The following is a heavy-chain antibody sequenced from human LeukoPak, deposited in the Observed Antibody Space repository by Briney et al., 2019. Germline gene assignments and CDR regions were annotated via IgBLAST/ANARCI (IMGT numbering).Heavy chain of an antibody. CDR3: AKDFGGDYLTKTFDY. D-gene: IGHD4-17*01. Sequence: PGGSLRLSCAASGFTFSSYGMHWVRQAPGKGLEWVAFIRYDGSNKYYADSVKGRFTISRDNSKNTLYLQMNSLRAEDTAVYYCAKDFGGDYLTKTFDYWGQGTLVTVSS. CDR2: IRYDGSNK. J-gene: IGHJ4*02. V-gene: IGHV3-30*02. CDR1: GFTFSSYG.